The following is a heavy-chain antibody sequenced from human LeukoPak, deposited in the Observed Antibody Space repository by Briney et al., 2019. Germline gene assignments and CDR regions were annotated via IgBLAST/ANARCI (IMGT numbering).Heavy chain of an antibody. CDR2: INGRGTYI. CDR3: ARSGREATEIDY. D-gene: IGHD1-1*01. CDR1: GFTFSDYF. Sequence: PGGSLRLSCAASGFTFSDYFMSWVRQGPGKGLEWLSYINGRGTYIDYAESLKGRITISRDNAQNSLYLQMNSLRVEDTAVYYCARSGREATEIDYWGQGTLVTVSS. V-gene: IGHV3-11*06. J-gene: IGHJ4*02.